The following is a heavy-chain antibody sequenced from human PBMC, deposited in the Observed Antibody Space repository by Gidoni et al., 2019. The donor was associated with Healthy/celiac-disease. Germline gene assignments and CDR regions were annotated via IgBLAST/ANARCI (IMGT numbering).Heavy chain of an antibody. CDR1: GLTCDDYA. Sequence: EVQLVESGGGLVQPGRSVRLSCAAPGLTCDDYAMHWVRQAPGKGLECVSGISWNSGSIGYADSVKGRFTISRDNAKNSLYLQMNSLRAEATALYYCARRGVIITNDAFDIWGQGTMVTVSS. CDR2: ISWNSGSI. J-gene: IGHJ3*02. V-gene: IGHV3-9*01. CDR3: ARRGVIITNDAFDI. D-gene: IGHD3-10*01.